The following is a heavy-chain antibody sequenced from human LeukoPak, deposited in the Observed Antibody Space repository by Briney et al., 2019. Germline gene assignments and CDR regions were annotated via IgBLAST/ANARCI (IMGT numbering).Heavy chain of an antibody. CDR3: ERSGYSYGPSTFFDY. J-gene: IGHJ4*02. CDR1: GFTFSSYA. D-gene: IGHD5-18*01. Sequence: GGSLRLSCAASGFTFSSYAMHWVGQAPGKGLEWLAVILYDGSNKYYADSVKGRFTISRDISKSTLYLQMNSLRAEDTAVYYCERSGYSYGPSTFFDYWGQGTLVTVSS. V-gene: IGHV3-30-3*01. CDR2: ILYDGSNK.